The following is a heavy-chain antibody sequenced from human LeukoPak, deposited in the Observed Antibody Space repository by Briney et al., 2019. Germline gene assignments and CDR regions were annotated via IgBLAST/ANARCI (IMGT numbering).Heavy chain of an antibody. CDR3: ARTGGGVGWFETIDS. CDR1: GGSISSGSYY. Sequence: PSETLSLTCTVSGGSISSGSYYWTWIRQPAGKGLEWIGHIYTSGATSYNPSLQSRVTISVDTSKHEFSLKLTSLTAADTAVYYCARTGGGVGWFETIDSWGQGTLVTVSS. V-gene: IGHV4-61*09. CDR2: IYTSGAT. D-gene: IGHD6-19*01. J-gene: IGHJ4*02.